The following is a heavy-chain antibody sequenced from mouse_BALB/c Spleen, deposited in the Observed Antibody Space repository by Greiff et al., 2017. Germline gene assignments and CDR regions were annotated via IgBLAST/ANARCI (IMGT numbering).Heavy chain of an antibody. CDR1: GFTFSSYA. D-gene: IGHD1-1*01. CDR2: ISSGGSYT. V-gene: IGHV5-9-4*01. CDR3: ARRTLRVYFDY. Sequence: EVKLVESGGGLVKPGGSLKLSCAASGFTFSSYAMSWVRQSPEKRLEWVAEISSGGSYTYYPDTVTGRFTISRDNAKNTLYLEMSSLRSEDTAMYYCARRTLRVYFDYWGQGTTLTVSS. J-gene: IGHJ2*01.